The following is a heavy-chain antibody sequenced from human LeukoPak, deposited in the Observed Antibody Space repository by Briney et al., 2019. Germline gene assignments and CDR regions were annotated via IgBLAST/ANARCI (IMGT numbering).Heavy chain of an antibody. D-gene: IGHD3-10*01. V-gene: IGHV3-23*01. CDR2: ISADGGLT. CDR3: TKLSSGRTFDI. J-gene: IGHJ3*02. CDR1: GFTFSSYV. Sequence: GGSLRLSCAASGFTFSSYVMSWVRQVPGKGLEWVSGISADGGLTNHADSVKGRFTISRDNSKNTLDLQMSSLRVEDTAVYYCTKLSSGRTFDIWGQGTMVTVSS.